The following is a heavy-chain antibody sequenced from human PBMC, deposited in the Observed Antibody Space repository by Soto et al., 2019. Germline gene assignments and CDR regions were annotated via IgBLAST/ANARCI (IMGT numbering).Heavy chain of an antibody. D-gene: IGHD2-15*01. J-gene: IGHJ6*02. CDR3: ATSEGDCGGGSCYNYFYYYGMDV. CDR2: LSVGNGDT. V-gene: IGHV1-3*01. Sequence: ASVKVSCKASGDTRTDFSVHWVRQAPGQRPEWMGWLSVGNGDTKYSQKFQGRVTITRDTSARTAYMELSNLRSEDTAVYYCATSEGDCGGGSCYNYFYYYGMDVWGQGTTVTVSS. CDR1: GDTRTDFS.